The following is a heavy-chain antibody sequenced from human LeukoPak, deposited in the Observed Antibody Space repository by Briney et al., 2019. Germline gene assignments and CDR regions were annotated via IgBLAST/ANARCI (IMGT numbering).Heavy chain of an antibody. J-gene: IGHJ4*02. CDR2: IYSTGDT. CDR1: GFTVSSKY. D-gene: IGHD3-22*01. Sequence: GSLRLSCAVSGFTVSSKYMSWVRQAPGKGLEWVSVIYSTGDTRYADSVKGRFTISRDNSKNTLYLQMNSLRAEDTAVYYCARDDYDSNGYYLFDCWGQGILVTVSS. CDR3: ARDDYDSNGYYLFDC. V-gene: IGHV3-66*01.